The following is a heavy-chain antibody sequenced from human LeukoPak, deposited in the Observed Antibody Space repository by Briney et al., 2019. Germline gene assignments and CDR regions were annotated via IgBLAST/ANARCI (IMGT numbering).Heavy chain of an antibody. CDR1: GFTFNTYS. V-gene: IGHV3-48*01. Sequence: PGGSLRLSCAASGFTFNTYSMSWVRLAPGKGLEWLSFISISGSSRHYADSVKGRFTISRDNAENTLYLQMNSLGAEDTAVYYCAKDHSRIGSSSSEFDYWGQGTLVTVSS. CDR2: ISISGSSR. J-gene: IGHJ4*02. CDR3: AKDHSRIGSSSSEFDY. D-gene: IGHD6-6*01.